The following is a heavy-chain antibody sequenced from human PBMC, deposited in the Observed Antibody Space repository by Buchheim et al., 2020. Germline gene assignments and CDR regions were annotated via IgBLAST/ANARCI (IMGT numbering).Heavy chain of an antibody. Sequence: QVQLQESGPGLVKPSQTLSLTCTVSGGSISSGDYYWSWIRQPPGKGLEWIGYIYYSGSTYYNPSLKSRVTISVDTSKNKFTLKLSSVTAADTAVYYCARERDYYGSGSYMGFDYWGQGTL. J-gene: IGHJ4*02. CDR1: GGSISSGDYY. CDR2: IYYSGST. D-gene: IGHD3-10*01. V-gene: IGHV4-30-4*01. CDR3: ARERDYYGSGSYMGFDY.